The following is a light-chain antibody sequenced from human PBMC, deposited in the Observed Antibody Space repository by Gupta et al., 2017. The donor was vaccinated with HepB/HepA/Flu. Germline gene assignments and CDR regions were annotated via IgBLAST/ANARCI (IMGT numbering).Light chain of an antibody. J-gene: IGKJ1*01. CDR1: QRISSY. CDR3: QQRNSTPWP. CDR2: AAS. V-gene: IGKV1-39*01. Sequence: DIQMTQSPSSLSASVGDRVTITCRASQRISSYLNWYQQKPGKAPKLLIYAASSLKSGVPSRFSGSGSGTDFTLTISRRQPEDFANYYCQQRNSTPWPFGQGTKVEIK.